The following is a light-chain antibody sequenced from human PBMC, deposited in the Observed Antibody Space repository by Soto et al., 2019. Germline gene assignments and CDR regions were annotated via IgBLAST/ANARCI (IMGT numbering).Light chain of an antibody. CDR2: DVN. V-gene: IGLV2-11*01. J-gene: IGLJ2*01. Sequence: QSALTQPRSVSGAPGQSVTISCTGTSSDVGDYNSVSWYQQQPDKAPRLIIYDVNKPPSGVTDRFAGSKSGNAASLTVSGLQAEDEADYHCSSYACTYLHVLFCGGTKLTVL. CDR1: SSDVGDYNS. CDR3: SSYACTYLHVL.